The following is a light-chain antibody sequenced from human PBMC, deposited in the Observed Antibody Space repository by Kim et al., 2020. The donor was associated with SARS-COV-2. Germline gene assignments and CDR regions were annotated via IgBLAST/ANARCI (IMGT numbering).Light chain of an antibody. J-gene: IGKJ2*01. CDR3: QQYNSHPYT. Sequence: DVQMTQSPSTLSASVGDGVTITCRASQRINTWLAWYQQKAGKAPKLVIVDASSLASGVPPRFSASGSGTEFTLTISSLQSEDFATYFCQQYNSHPYTFGQGTKLEI. CDR2: DAS. CDR1: QRINTW. V-gene: IGKV1-5*01.